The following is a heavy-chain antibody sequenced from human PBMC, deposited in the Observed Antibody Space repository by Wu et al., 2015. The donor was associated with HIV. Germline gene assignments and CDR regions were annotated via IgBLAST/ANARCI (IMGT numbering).Heavy chain of an antibody. CDR1: GYTFTSYD. J-gene: IGHJ3*02. CDR3: ARGRKYYYDSSGYLYAFDI. V-gene: IGHV1-8*01. D-gene: IGHD3-22*01. Sequence: QVQLVQSGAEVKKPGASVKVSCKASGYTFTSYDINWARQATGQGLEWMGWMNPNSGNTGYAQKFQGRVTMTRNTSISTAYMELSSLGSEDTAVYYCARGRKYYYDSSGYLYAFDIWGQGTMVTVSS. CDR2: MNPNSGNT.